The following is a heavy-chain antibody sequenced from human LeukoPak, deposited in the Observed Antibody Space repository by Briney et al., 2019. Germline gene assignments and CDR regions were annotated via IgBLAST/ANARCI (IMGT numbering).Heavy chain of an antibody. Sequence: PSQTLSLTCTVSGGSISSGSYYWSWIRQPPGKGLEWIGYIYYSGSTNYNPSLKSRVTLSVDTSKTQSSLKLSSVTAAATAVYYCARGFDFWSGLLDYWGQGTLVTVSS. CDR1: GGSISSGSYY. J-gene: IGHJ4*02. D-gene: IGHD3-3*01. V-gene: IGHV4-61*01. CDR2: IYYSGST. CDR3: ARGFDFWSGLLDY.